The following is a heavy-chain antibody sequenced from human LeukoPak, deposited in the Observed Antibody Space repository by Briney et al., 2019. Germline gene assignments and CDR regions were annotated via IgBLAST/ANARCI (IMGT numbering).Heavy chain of an antibody. Sequence: SETLSLTCTVSGGSIGSNYWNWIRQPPGKGLEWIGYIYYSGNTYYNPSLKRRITISIDPSKNQFSLKLSSVTAADTAVYYCAGDNYGTDYWGQGTLVTVSS. CDR3: AGDNYGTDY. D-gene: IGHD5-18*01. J-gene: IGHJ4*02. CDR1: GGSIGSNY. V-gene: IGHV4-59*01. CDR2: IYYSGNT.